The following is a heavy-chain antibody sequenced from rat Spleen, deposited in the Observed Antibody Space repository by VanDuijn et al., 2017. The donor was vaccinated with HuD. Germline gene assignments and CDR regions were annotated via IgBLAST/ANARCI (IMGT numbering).Heavy chain of an antibody. CDR3: TSYYSGDFDY. J-gene: IGHJ2*01. CDR1: GFTLSDHY. Sequence: EVQLVESDGGLVQPGRSLKLSCAASGFTLSDHYMAWVRQAPGKGLEWVASITNTGGSTYYPDSVKGRFTISRDNAKSTLYLQMNSLRSEDTATYYCTSYYSGDFDYWGQGVMVTVSS. CDR2: ITNTGGST. V-gene: IGHV5-31*01. D-gene: IGHD1-1*01.